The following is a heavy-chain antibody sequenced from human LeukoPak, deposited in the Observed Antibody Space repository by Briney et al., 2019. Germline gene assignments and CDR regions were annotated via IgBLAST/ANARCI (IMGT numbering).Heavy chain of an antibody. Sequence: SETLSLTCTVSGASISSGSYFWGWIRQPPGKGLEWIGTIHYSGGPYYNPSLKSRVTISVDASKNQFSLRLNSVTAADTAVYYCAVAGARYSDTGGLYAFDFWGRGTMVTVSS. CDR3: AVAGARYSDTGGLYAFDF. CDR2: IHYSGGP. V-gene: IGHV4-39*01. D-gene: IGHD2-8*02. CDR1: GASISSGSYF. J-gene: IGHJ3*01.